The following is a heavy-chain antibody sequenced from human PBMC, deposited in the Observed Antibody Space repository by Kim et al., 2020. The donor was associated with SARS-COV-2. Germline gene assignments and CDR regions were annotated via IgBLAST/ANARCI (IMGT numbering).Heavy chain of an antibody. Sequence: ADSVKGRFTISRDNSKNTLYLQMNSLRAEDTAVYYCAKDHYIVATMTLDYWGQGILVTVSS. D-gene: IGHD5-12*01. J-gene: IGHJ4*02. V-gene: IGHV3-30*02. CDR3: AKDHYIVATMTLDY.